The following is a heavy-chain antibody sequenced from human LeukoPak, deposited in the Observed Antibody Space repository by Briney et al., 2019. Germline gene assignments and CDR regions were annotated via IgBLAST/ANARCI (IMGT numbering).Heavy chain of an antibody. J-gene: IGHJ4*02. Sequence: SETLSLTCTVSGGSISSSSYYWSWIRQPPGKGLEWIGEINHSGSTNYNPSLKSRVTISVDTSKNQFSLKLSSVTAADTAVYYCARRTPHEGDYVWGQGTLVTVSS. D-gene: IGHD4-17*01. CDR2: INHSGST. CDR1: GGSISSSSYY. V-gene: IGHV4-39*07. CDR3: ARRTPHEGDYV.